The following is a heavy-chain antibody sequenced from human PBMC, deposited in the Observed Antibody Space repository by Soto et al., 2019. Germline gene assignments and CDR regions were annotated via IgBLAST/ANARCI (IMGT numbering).Heavy chain of an antibody. CDR2: ISSSGSTI. D-gene: IGHD3-10*01. V-gene: IGHV3-11*01. Sequence: QVQLVESGGGLVKPGGSLRLSCAASGFTFSDYYMSWIRQAPGKGLEWVSYISSSGSTIYYADSVKGRFTISRDNAKNSLHLQMNSLRAEDTAVYYCARTMVRGVMTLQHYYYMDVWGKGTTVTVSS. CDR3: ARTMVRGVMTLQHYYYMDV. J-gene: IGHJ6*03. CDR1: GFTFSDYY.